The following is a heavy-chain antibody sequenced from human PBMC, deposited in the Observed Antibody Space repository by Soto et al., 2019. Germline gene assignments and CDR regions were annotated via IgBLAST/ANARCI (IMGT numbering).Heavy chain of an antibody. CDR1: GPNFSSYA. Sequence: SVKASCKASGPNFSSYAISWVRQAHGQGLECKGGIIPIFATANYGQKFQGSVTITADESTSTAYMELSSLRSEDTAVYYCARNRRHLLIPHYYYYYGMDVWGQGTTVTVSS. V-gene: IGHV1-69*13. CDR3: ARNRRHLLIPHYYYYYGMDV. CDR2: IIPIFATA. D-gene: IGHD2-15*01. J-gene: IGHJ6*02.